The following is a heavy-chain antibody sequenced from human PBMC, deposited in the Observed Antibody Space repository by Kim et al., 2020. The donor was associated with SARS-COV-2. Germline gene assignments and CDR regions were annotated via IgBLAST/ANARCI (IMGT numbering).Heavy chain of an antibody. Sequence: GESLKISCKGSGYSFTSYWISWVRQMPGKGLEWMGRIDPSDSYTNYSPSFQGHVTISADKSISTAYLQWSSLKASDTAMYYCTRRCGGDCSLVYYYGMDVWGQGTTVTVSS. J-gene: IGHJ6*02. CDR1: GYSFTSYW. D-gene: IGHD2-21*02. V-gene: IGHV5-10-1*01. CDR2: IDPSDSYT. CDR3: TRRCGGDCSLVYYYGMDV.